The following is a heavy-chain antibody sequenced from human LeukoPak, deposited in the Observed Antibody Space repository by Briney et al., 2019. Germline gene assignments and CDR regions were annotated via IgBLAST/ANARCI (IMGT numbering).Heavy chain of an antibody. D-gene: IGHD3-10*01. CDR3: ASSGSKAKGMDV. CDR1: GFTFSSYS. V-gene: IGHV3-21*01. Sequence: GGSLRLSCAASGFTFSSYSMNWVRQAPGKGPEWVSSISSSSSYIYYADSVKGRFTISRDNAKNSLYLQMNGLRAEDTAVYYCASSGSKAKGMDVWGQGTTVTVSS. J-gene: IGHJ6*02. CDR2: ISSSSSYI.